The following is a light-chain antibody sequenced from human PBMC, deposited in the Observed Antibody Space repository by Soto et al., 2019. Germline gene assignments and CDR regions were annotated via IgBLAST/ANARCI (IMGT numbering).Light chain of an antibody. V-gene: IGKV1-39*01. Sequence: DIQMTQSPSSLSASVGDRVTITCRASQSISSYLNWYQQKPGKAPKLLIYAASSLQSGVPSRFSGSGSGTDFTLIISSLQPEDFATYYCQQSYSTLALTFGGGTKVDIK. J-gene: IGKJ4*01. CDR3: QQSYSTLALT. CDR1: QSISSY. CDR2: AAS.